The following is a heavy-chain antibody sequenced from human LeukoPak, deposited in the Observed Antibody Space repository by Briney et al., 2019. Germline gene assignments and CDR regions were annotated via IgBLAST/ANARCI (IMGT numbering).Heavy chain of an antibody. V-gene: IGHV4-39*01. CDR3: ARRRPGYYDFWSGYQDY. J-gene: IGHJ4*02. CDR1: SGSISSGTFY. D-gene: IGHD3-3*01. Sequence: SETLSLTCTVSSGSISSGTFYWVWLRPTPGKGLEWIVSLIHTGGTYYNPSLRSRVTTSVDTSKNQFSLKLPSVTAADTAMYYCARRRPGYYDFWSGYQDYWGQGTLVTVSS. CDR2: LIHTGGT.